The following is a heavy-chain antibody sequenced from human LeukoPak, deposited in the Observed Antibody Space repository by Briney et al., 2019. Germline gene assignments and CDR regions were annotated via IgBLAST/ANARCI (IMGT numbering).Heavy chain of an antibody. CDR2: INPNSGGT. V-gene: IGHV1-2*02. CDR1: GYTFTGYY. CDR3: ARGGAAAGIFGEY. J-gene: IGHJ4*02. D-gene: IGHD6-13*01. Sequence: ASVKVSCKASGYTFTGYYMHWVRQAPGQGLEWMGWINPNSGGTNYAQKFQGRVTMTRDTPISTAYMELSRLRSDDTAVYYCARGGAAAGIFGEYWGQGTLVTVSS.